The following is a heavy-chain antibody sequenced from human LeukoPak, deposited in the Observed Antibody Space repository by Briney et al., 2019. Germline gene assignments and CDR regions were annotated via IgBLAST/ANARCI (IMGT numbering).Heavy chain of an antibody. CDR2: ISGGGDVT. Sequence: GGSLRLSCAASGFNFANHAMSWVRQTPGEGLEWVSAISGGGDVTYYADSVTGRFPISRGNSKDTLFLQMHSLRPGDTAVYYCVREDTPATANYWGQGTLVTISS. CDR1: GFNFANHA. D-gene: IGHD2-21*02. V-gene: IGHV3-23*01. J-gene: IGHJ4*02. CDR3: VREDTPATANY.